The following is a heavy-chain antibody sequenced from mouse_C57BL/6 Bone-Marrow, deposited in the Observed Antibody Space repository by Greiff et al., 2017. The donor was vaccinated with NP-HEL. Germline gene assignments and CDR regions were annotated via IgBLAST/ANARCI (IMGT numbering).Heavy chain of an antibody. J-gene: IGHJ3*01. V-gene: IGHV1-15*01. CDR1: GYTFTDYE. Sequence: VQLQQSGAELVRRGASVTLSCKASGYTFTDYEMHWVKQTPVHGLEWIGAIDPETGGTAYNQKFKGKAILTADKSSSTAYMELRSLTSEDSAVYYCTRSWGFAYWGQGTLVTVSA. D-gene: IGHD4-1*01. CDR3: TRSWGFAY. CDR2: IDPETGGT.